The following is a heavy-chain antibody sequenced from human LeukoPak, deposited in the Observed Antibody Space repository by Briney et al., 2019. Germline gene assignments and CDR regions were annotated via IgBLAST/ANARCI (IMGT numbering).Heavy chain of an antibody. CDR2: ISAYNGNT. CDR3: ARDPSVYSSSSWGGHDAFDI. CDR1: GYTFTSYD. V-gene: IGHV1-18*01. J-gene: IGHJ3*02. D-gene: IGHD6-6*01. Sequence: ALVKVSCKASGYTFTSYDINWVRQATGQGLEWMGWISAYNGNTNYAQKLQGRVTMTTDTSTSTAYMELRSLRSDDTAVYYCARDPSVYSSSSWGGHDAFDIWGQGTMVTVSS.